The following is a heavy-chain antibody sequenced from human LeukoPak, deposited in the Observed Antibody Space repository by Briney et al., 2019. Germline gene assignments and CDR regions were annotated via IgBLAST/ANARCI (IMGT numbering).Heavy chain of an antibody. J-gene: IGHJ4*02. Sequence: SETLSLTCTVSGHSISSGYYWGWIRQPPGKGLEWIGSIYHSGSTYYNPSLKSRVTISVDTSKNRFSLKLSSVTAADTAVYYCARVTGYIVEDYFDYWGQGTLVTVSS. CDR1: GHSISSGYY. D-gene: IGHD3-22*01. CDR2: IYHSGST. V-gene: IGHV4-38-2*02. CDR3: ARVTGYIVEDYFDY.